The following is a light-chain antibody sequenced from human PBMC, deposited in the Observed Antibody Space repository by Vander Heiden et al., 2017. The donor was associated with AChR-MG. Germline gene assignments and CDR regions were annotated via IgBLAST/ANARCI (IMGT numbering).Light chain of an antibody. V-gene: IGLV1-40*01. CDR1: SSNIGAGYD. J-gene: IGLJ1*01. Sequence: QSVLTQPPSVSGAPGQRVTISCTGSSSNIGAGYDVHWYQQLPGTAPKLLIYGNSNRPSGVPDRFSGSKSATSASLAITGLQAEDEADYYCQSYDNSLSGRVFGTGTKVTVL. CDR2: GNS. CDR3: QSYDNSLSGRV.